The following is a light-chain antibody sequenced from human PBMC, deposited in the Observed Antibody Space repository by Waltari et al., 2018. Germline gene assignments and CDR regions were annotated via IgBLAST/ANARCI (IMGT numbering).Light chain of an antibody. J-gene: IGKJ1*01. V-gene: IGKV3-20*01. CDR2: DAS. Sequence: ASTQSPGTVCLSPGTRATLSCRSSQSVSTYSAWYQQKPGQARRLLSYDASTRATGIPDRFRATGWGTDFSLSISRLEPEDFAVYYCQKYGTLPATFGQGTKVQMK. CDR1: QSVSTY. CDR3: QKYGTLPAT.